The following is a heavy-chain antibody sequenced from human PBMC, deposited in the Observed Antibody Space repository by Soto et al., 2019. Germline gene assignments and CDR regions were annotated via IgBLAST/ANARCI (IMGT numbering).Heavy chain of an antibody. CDR1: GYTFTSYA. CDR3: ARNDDILTGYDE. J-gene: IGHJ4*02. Sequence: ASVKVSCKASGYTFTSYAMHWVRQAPGQRLEWMGWINAGNGNTKYSQKFQGRVTITRDTSASTAYMELSSLRSEDTAVYYCARNDDILTGYDEWGQGTLVTVSS. CDR2: INAGNGNT. D-gene: IGHD3-9*01. V-gene: IGHV1-3*01.